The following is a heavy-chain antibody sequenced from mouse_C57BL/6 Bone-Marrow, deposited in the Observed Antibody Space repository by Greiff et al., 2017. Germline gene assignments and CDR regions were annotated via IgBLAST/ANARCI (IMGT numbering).Heavy chain of an antibody. CDR2: INPDSSTI. D-gene: IGHD2-3*01. J-gene: IGHJ1*03. CDR3: ARGGLDGYPGYFDV. CDR1: GIDFSRYW. V-gene: IGHV4-1*01. Sequence: EVQLLQSGGGLVQPGGSLKLSCAASGIDFSRYWMSWVRRAPGKGLEWIGEINPDSSTINYAPSLKDKFIISRDNAKNTLYLQMSKVRSEDTALYYCARGGLDGYPGYFDVWGTGTTVTVSS.